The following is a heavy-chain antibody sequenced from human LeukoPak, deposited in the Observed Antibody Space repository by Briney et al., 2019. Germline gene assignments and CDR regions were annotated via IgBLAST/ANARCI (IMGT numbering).Heavy chain of an antibody. J-gene: IGHJ4*02. Sequence: PGGSLRLSCVGSGFSFSSYAVSWVRQAPGMGLEWGSGMTGGAATYYADSVKGRFVISRDNSKNTVYLQMNSLRAEDTALYFCAKDKIVGDGRWDFDYWGQGTLVTVSS. CDR3: AKDKIVGDGRWDFDY. D-gene: IGHD3-10*01. CDR2: MTGGAAT. CDR1: GFSFSSYA. V-gene: IGHV3-23*01.